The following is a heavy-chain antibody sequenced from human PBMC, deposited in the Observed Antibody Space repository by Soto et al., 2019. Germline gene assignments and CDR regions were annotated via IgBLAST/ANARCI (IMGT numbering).Heavy chain of an antibody. CDR3: ARTVGYYYGMDV. CDR2: INAGNGNT. D-gene: IGHD4-17*01. V-gene: IGHV1-3*01. J-gene: IGHJ6*02. CDR1: GYTFTSYA. Sequence: ASVKVSCKASGYTFTSYAMHWVRQAPGQRLEWMGWINAGNGNTKYSQKFQGRVTITRDTSAGTAYMELSSLRSEDTAVYYCARTVGYYYGMDVWGQGTTVTVSS.